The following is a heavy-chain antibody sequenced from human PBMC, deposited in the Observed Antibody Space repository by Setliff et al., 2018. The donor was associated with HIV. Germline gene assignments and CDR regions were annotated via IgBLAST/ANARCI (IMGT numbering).Heavy chain of an antibody. Sequence: PGESLKISCKGSGYSFSTYWIAWVHQMPGKGLEWMGMIYPDDSNTRYSPSFQGQVTFSADKSLSTAYVQWRSLRASDTAMYYCARRAYCGGDCYADYWGQGTLVTVAS. V-gene: IGHV5-51*07. CDR2: IYPDDSNT. CDR1: GYSFSTYW. CDR3: ARRAYCGGDCYADY. D-gene: IGHD2-21*02. J-gene: IGHJ4*02.